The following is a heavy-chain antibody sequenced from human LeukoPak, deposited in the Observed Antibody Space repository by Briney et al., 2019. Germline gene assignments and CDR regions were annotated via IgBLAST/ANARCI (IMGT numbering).Heavy chain of an antibody. D-gene: IGHD6-13*01. CDR2: ITPSGGST. V-gene: IGHV1-46*01. J-gene: IGHJ4*02. Sequence: ASVKVSRKTSGYTFTSYYMHLGRQPPAPGLEWMGIITPSGGSTSSAQKFQGRVTMTRDTSTSTVYMELSSLRSEDTAVYYCARDVAIAAAGYYFDYWGQGTLVTVSP. CDR1: GYTFTSYY. CDR3: ARDVAIAAAGYYFDY.